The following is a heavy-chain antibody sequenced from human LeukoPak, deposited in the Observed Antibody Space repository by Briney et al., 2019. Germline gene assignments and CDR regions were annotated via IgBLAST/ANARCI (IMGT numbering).Heavy chain of an antibody. Sequence: SETLSLTCTVSGGSISADSWNWIRQPPGKGLEWIGYIYYSGSTNYNPSLKSRVTISVDTSKNQFSLKLSSVTAADTAVYYCARAAGPNYFDYWGQGTLVTVSS. CDR3: ARAAGPNYFDY. CDR2: IYYSGST. V-gene: IGHV4-59*01. CDR1: GGSISADS. J-gene: IGHJ4*02.